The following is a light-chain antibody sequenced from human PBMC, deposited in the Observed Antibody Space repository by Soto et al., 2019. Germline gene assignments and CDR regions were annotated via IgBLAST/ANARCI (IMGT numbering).Light chain of an antibody. CDR2: GAS. J-gene: IGKJ2*01. CDR3: QQYGGSPLYT. CDR1: QSVSSSD. V-gene: IGKV3-20*01. Sequence: EIVLTQSPGTLSLSPGDRATLSCRASQSVSSSDLAWYQQKPGQAPRLLIYGASTRATGITDRFSGSGSGTDFTLTIRRLEPEDFAVYYCQQYGGSPLYTFGQGTKLEIK.